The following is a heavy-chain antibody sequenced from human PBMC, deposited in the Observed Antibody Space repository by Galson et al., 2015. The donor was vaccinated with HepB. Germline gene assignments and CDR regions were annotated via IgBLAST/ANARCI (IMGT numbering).Heavy chain of an antibody. J-gene: IGHJ4*02. CDR2: IKQDGSEK. Sequence: SLRLSCAASGFTFSNYWMSWVRQAPGKGLEWVANIKQDGSEKYYVDSVKGRFTISGDNAKNSLYLQMNSLRAEDTAVYYCARDARLRYFDWLLYLDYWGQGTLVTVSS. V-gene: IGHV3-7*03. CDR1: GFTFSNYW. CDR3: ARDARLRYFDWLLYLDY. D-gene: IGHD3-9*01.